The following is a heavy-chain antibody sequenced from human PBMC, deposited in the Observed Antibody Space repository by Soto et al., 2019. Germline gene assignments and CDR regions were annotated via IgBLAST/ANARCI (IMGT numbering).Heavy chain of an antibody. CDR2: INHSGST. Sequence: SETLSLTCAVYGGSFSGYYWSWIRQPPGKGLEWIGEINHSGSTNYNPSLKSRVTISVETSKNQFSLKLSSMTAADTAVYYCASTHTGGSSSWDLTIAYWGQGTLVTVSS. CDR1: GGSFSGYY. D-gene: IGHD6-13*01. CDR3: ASTHTGGSSSWDLTIAY. V-gene: IGHV4-34*01. J-gene: IGHJ4*02.